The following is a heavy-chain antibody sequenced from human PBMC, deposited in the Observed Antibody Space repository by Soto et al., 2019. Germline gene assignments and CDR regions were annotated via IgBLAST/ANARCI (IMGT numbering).Heavy chain of an antibody. CDR1: GYTFTSYY. Sequence: ASVKVSCKASGYTFTSYYMHWVRQAPGQGLEWMGIINPSGGSTSYAQKFQGRVTMTRDTSTSTVYMELSSLRSEDTAVYYRASASSGWYYFDYWGQGTLVTVSS. D-gene: IGHD6-19*01. CDR2: INPSGGST. V-gene: IGHV1-46*01. J-gene: IGHJ4*02. CDR3: ASASSGWYYFDY.